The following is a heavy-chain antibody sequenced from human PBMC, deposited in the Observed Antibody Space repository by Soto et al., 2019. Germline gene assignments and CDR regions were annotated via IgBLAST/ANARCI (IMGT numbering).Heavy chain of an antibody. V-gene: IGHV4-4*02. CDR3: ARHIAVPTTRGFDY. D-gene: IGHD6-19*01. Sequence: QVQLQESGPGLVKPSGTLSLTCAVSDGSISTNWWSWVRQPPGKGLERIGEIYHSGPTNYNPSLKSRVTILIDKSKNQFSLDLASVTAADTAIYYCARHIAVPTTRGFDYWGQGTLVTVSS. CDR1: DGSISTNW. J-gene: IGHJ4*02. CDR2: IYHSGPT.